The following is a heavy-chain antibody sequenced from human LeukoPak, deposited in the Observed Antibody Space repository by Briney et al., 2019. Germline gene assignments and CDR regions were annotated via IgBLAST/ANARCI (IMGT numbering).Heavy chain of an antibody. J-gene: IGHJ4*02. D-gene: IGHD2/OR15-2a*01. Sequence: GSLRLSCAASGSTFSNYWMHWVRQAPGKGLVWVSRINSDGSTTNYADSVKGRFTISRDNAKNTLYLQMNSLRAEDTAVYFCARVYAALDYWGQGTLVTVSS. CDR3: ARVYAALDY. CDR1: GSTFSNYW. CDR2: INSDGSTT. V-gene: IGHV3-74*01.